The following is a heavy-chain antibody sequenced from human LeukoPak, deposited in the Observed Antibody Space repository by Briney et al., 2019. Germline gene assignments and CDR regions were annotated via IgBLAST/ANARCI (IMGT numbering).Heavy chain of an antibody. CDR2: IYYSGST. CDR1: GGSIFSYY. J-gene: IGHJ4*02. Sequence: PSETLSLTCTVSGGSIFSYYWSWIRQPPGTGLEWIGYIYYSGSTNYNPSLKSRVTISVDTSKNQFSLKLSSVTAAETAVYYCARACSGGSCYANQFDYWGQGTLVTVSS. CDR3: ARACSGGSCYANQFDY. D-gene: IGHD2-15*01. V-gene: IGHV4-59*08.